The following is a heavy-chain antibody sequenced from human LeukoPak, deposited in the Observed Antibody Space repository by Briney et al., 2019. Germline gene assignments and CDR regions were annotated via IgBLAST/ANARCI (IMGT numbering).Heavy chain of an antibody. CDR3: ARVVERRGRNWFDP. D-gene: IGHD1-1*01. V-gene: IGHV1-46*01. CDR2: VNPSGGGT. Sequence: GASVKVSCKASGYTFTTYYMHWVRQAPGQGLEWMGVVNPSGGGTSYSQMFQGRLTMTRDMSTSTVYMELSRLRSEDTAVYYCARVVERRGRNWFDPWGQGTLVTVSS. J-gene: IGHJ5*02. CDR1: GYTFTTYY.